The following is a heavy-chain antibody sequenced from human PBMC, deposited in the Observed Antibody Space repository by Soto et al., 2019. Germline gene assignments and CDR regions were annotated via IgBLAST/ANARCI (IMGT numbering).Heavy chain of an antibody. Sequence: SETLSLTCAVSDESFSVYYWTWIRQPPGKGLEWLGEINHAGSTNYNPSLKSRVTMSVDTSKSQFSLKLTSVNVADTAVYYCARDSTRRGACDIWGQGTRVTVSS. CDR3: ARDSTRRGACDI. CDR1: DESFSVYY. CDR2: INHAGST. V-gene: IGHV4-34*01. J-gene: IGHJ3*02. D-gene: IGHD2-2*01.